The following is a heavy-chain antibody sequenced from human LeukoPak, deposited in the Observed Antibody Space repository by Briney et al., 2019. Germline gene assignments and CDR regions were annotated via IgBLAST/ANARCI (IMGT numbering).Heavy chain of an antibody. J-gene: IGHJ4*02. CDR3: ARGEGTYYDFWSGYYAQFDY. CDR2: INTNTGNP. CDR1: GYTFTSYA. V-gene: IGHV7-4-1*02. Sequence: ASVKVSCKASGYTFTSYAMNWVRQAPGQGLEWMGWINTNTGNPTYAQGFTGRFVFSLDTSVSTAYLQISSLKAEDTAVYYCARGEGTYYDFWSGYYAQFDYWGQGTLVTVSS. D-gene: IGHD3-3*01.